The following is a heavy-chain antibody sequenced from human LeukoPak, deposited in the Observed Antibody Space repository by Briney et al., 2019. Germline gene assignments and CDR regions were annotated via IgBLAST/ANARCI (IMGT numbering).Heavy chain of an antibody. CDR3: ARRDGYKLGY. CDR1: GFTFSSYE. Sequence: GGSLRLSCAASGFTFSSYEMNWVRQAPGKGLEWVSYISSSGSTIYYADSVKGRFTISRDNSKNTLYLQVNSLRAEDTAVYYCARRDGYKLGYWGQGTLVTVSS. D-gene: IGHD5-24*01. V-gene: IGHV3-48*03. CDR2: ISSSGSTI. J-gene: IGHJ4*02.